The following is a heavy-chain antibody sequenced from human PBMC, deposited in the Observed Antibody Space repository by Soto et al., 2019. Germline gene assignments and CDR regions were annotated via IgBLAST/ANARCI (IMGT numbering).Heavy chain of an antibody. CDR2: IYPGDSDT. V-gene: IGHV5-51*01. J-gene: IGHJ4*02. CDR3: ARDRLRGYDSSGFYS. D-gene: IGHD3-22*01. CDR1: GYSFTSYW. Sequence: PGESLKISCKGSGYSFTSYWIGWVRQMPGKGLEWMGIIYPGDSDTRYSPSFQGQVTISADKSISTAYLQWSSLKSGDTAIYYCARDRLRGYDSSGFYSWGQGTMVTVSS.